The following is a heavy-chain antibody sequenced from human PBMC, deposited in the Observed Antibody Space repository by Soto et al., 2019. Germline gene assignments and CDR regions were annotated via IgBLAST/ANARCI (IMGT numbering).Heavy chain of an antibody. V-gene: IGHV4-59*01. Sequence: PSETLSLSCTVSGGSISSYYWSWIRQPPGKGLEWIGYIYYSGSTNYNPSLKSRLTISVDTSKNQFSLKLSSVTAADTAVYYCARADEYYYDSSGPSYAFDIWGQGTMVTVSS. J-gene: IGHJ3*02. D-gene: IGHD3-22*01. CDR1: GGSISSYY. CDR2: IYYSGST. CDR3: ARADEYYYDSSGPSYAFDI.